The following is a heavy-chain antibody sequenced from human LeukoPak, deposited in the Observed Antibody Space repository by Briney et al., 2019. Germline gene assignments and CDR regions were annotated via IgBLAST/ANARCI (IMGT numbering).Heavy chain of an antibody. CDR2: IYYRGSP. J-gene: IGHJ6*03. Sequence: SETLSLTCTVSVRSLSSSSYYWGWIRQPPGKGLEWNGRIYYRGSPYYNASLKSRVTISVDTSKQQFSLKLSSVAAADTAVYYCARRGGRWNDYYYMDVWGKGTTVTVSS. CDR3: ARRGGRWNDYYYMDV. D-gene: IGHD1-1*01. V-gene: IGHV4-39*01. CDR1: VRSLSSSSYY.